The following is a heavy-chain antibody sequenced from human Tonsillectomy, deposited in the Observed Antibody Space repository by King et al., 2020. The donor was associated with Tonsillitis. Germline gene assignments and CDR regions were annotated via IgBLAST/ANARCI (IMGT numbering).Heavy chain of an antibody. J-gene: IGHJ4*02. Sequence: VQLVESGGGLVQPGGSLRLSCAVSGFTFSRYWRKWVRQAPGKGVEWGVNNKEDGIDKHYGDSVKGRFTISRDNAKNSLFLQMNSLRAEDTAVYYCATEGGRSGSGYWGQGTLVTVSS. CDR2: NKEDGIDK. CDR3: ATEGGRSGSGY. D-gene: IGHD3-10*01. CDR1: GFTFSRYW. V-gene: IGHV3-7*01.